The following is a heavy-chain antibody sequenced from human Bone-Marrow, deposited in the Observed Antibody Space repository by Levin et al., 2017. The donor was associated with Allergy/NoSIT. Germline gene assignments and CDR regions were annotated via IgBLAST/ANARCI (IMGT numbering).Heavy chain of an antibody. CDR2: ISYDGSNK. J-gene: IGHJ4*02. CDR1: GFTFSEYG. V-gene: IGHV3-30*18. CDR3: AKSDYSSYYFDY. D-gene: IGHD5-18*01. Sequence: PGGSLRLSCGASGFTFSEYGIHWVRQAPGKGLEWVAVISYDGSNKKYADSVEGRFTISRDNSWNTAYLQMNSLRPEDTGVFYCAKSDYSSYYFDYWGQGTLVIVSS.